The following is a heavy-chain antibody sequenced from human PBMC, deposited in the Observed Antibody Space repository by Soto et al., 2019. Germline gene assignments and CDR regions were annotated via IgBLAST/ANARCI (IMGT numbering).Heavy chain of an antibody. Sequence: PSETLYLTCAVYGGTFSGYYWSWIRQPPGKGLEWIGEINHSGRTNYNPSLKSRVSTSVDTSKNQFSLKLSSVTAADTAVYYCARGGGSSFPDYWGQGSRVTVSS. CDR3: ARGGGSSFPDY. CDR2: INHSGRT. V-gene: IGHV4-34*01. D-gene: IGHD6-13*01. J-gene: IGHJ4*02. CDR1: GGTFSGYY.